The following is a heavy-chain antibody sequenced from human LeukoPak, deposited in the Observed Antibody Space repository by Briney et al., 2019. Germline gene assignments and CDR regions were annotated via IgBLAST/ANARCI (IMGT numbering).Heavy chain of an antibody. CDR1: GFTSSSYS. J-gene: IGHJ3*02. D-gene: IGHD2-8*01. V-gene: IGHV3-21*01. Sequence: GGSLRLSCAASGFTSSSYSMNWVRQAPGKGLEWVSSISSSSSYIYYADSVKGRFTISRDNVKNSLYLQVNSLRAEDTAVYYCARPNLYSTSLDAFDIWGQGTMVTVSS. CDR2: ISSSSSYI. CDR3: ARPNLYSTSLDAFDI.